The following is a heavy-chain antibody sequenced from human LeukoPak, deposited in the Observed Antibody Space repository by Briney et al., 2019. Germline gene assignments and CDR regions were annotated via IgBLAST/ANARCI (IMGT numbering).Heavy chain of an antibody. V-gene: IGHV1-8*01. CDR1: GYTFTSYD. Sequence: ASVKVSCKASGYTFTSYDINWVRQATGRGLEWMGWMNPNSGNTGYAQKFQGRVTMTRNTSISTAYMELSSLRSEDTAVYYCAGVDCSSTSCYDGYWGQGTLVTVSS. J-gene: IGHJ4*02. D-gene: IGHD2-2*01. CDR2: MNPNSGNT. CDR3: AGVDCSSTSCYDGY.